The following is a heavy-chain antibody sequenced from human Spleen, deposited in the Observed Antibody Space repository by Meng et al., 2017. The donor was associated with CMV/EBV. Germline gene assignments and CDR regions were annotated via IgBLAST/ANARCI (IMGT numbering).Heavy chain of an antibody. CDR2: INHSGST. CDR3: ARGGSGSYYSGRGWFDP. D-gene: IGHD1-26*01. Sequence: GPGPGTPSGTLSLTCAVYGGSVVGYSWSWIRQPPGKGLEWIGEINHSGSTNYNPSLKSRVTISVDTSKTQFSLKLSSVTAADTAVYYCARGGSGSYYSGRGWFDPWGQGTLVTVSS. CDR1: GGSVVGYS. V-gene: IGHV4-34*01. J-gene: IGHJ5*02.